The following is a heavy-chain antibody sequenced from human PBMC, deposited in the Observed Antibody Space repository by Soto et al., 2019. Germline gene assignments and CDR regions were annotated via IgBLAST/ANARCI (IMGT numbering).Heavy chain of an antibody. Sequence: GGSLRLSSAASGFTFSRYSMNWVRQAPGKGLEWVSNISSSSNGISYADSVKGRFTISRDNSEKTLYLQMNSLRAEDTATYFCATAYYDSRGFQDRWDQGTLVTVSS. CDR2: ISSSSNGI. V-gene: IGHV3-48*01. CDR3: ATAYYDSRGFQDR. J-gene: IGHJ5*02. CDR1: GFTFSRYS. D-gene: IGHD3-22*01.